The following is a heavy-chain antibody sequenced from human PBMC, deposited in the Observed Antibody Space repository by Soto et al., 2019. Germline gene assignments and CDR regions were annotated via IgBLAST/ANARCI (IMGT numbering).Heavy chain of an antibody. Sequence: PGGSLRLSCAASGFTFSSYWMHWVRQAPGKGLLWVSRIISDGSNTNYADSVKGRFTISRDNAKNTLYLQMNSLRAEDTAVYYCVRRFGGNSASAFDVWGQGTLVTVS. V-gene: IGHV3-74*01. CDR1: GFTFSSYW. D-gene: IGHD2-21*02. CDR2: IISDGSNT. J-gene: IGHJ3*01. CDR3: VRRFGGNSASAFDV.